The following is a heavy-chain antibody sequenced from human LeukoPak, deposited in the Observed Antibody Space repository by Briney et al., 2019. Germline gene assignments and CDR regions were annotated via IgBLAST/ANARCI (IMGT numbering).Heavy chain of an antibody. CDR1: GGSISSSSYY. CDR2: IYYSGST. V-gene: IGHV4-39*01. D-gene: IGHD5-24*01. J-gene: IGHJ4*02. CDR3: ARLRDGYNYIVDY. Sequence: SQTLSLTCTVSGGSISSSSYYWGWIRQPPGKGLEWIGSIYYSGSTYYNPSLKSRVTISVDTSKNQFSLKLSSVTAADTAVYYCARLRDGYNYIVDYWGQGTLVTVSS.